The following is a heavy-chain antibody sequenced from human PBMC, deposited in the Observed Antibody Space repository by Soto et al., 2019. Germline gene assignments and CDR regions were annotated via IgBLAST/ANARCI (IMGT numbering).Heavy chain of an antibody. D-gene: IGHD3-22*01. CDR3: ARGYYYDSSPDAFDI. Sequence: SVKDYWKASGYTFASYGISWVRQAPVQGLEWMGWISAYNGNTNYAQKLQGRVTMTTDTSTSTAYMELRSLRSDDTAVYYCARGYYYDSSPDAFDIWGQGTMVTVSS. CDR1: GYTFASYG. CDR2: ISAYNGNT. V-gene: IGHV1-18*04. J-gene: IGHJ3*02.